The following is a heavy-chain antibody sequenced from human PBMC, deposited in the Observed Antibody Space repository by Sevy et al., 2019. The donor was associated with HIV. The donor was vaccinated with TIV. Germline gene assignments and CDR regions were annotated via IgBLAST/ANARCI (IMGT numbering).Heavy chain of an antibody. CDR3: ARGSTKGSYFDL. CDR1: GGSISSGSYY. J-gene: IGHJ2*01. CDR2: IYTSGST. V-gene: IGHV4-61*02. Sequence: SETLSLTCTVSGGSISSGSYYWSWIRQPAGKGLEWIGRIYTSGSTNYNPSLKSRVTMSVDTSKNQFSLKLSSVTAADTAVYYCARGSTKGSYFDLWGRGTLVTVSS. D-gene: IGHD2-15*01.